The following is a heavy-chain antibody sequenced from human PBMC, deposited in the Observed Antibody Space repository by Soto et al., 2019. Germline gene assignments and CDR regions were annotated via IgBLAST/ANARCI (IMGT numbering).Heavy chain of an antibody. D-gene: IGHD3-10*01. CDR3: ARAGLPVGFGESPYYFDY. J-gene: IGHJ4*02. CDR2: IYYSGST. Sequence: QVQLQESGPGLVKPSQTLSLTCTVSGGSISSGGYYWSWIRQHPGKGLEWIGYIYYSGSTYYNPSLQSRGTISVDTSKNQFSLKLSSVTAADTAVYYCARAGLPVGFGESPYYFDYWGQGTLVTVSS. CDR1: GGSISSGGYY. V-gene: IGHV4-31*03.